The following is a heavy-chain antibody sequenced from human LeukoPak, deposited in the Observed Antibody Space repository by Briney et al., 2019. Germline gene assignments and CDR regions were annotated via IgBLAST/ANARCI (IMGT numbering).Heavy chain of an antibody. D-gene: IGHD2-15*01. J-gene: IGHJ4*02. V-gene: IGHV4-61*02. CDR1: GGSISRGSYY. Sequence: PSETLSLTCIVSGGSISRGSYYWNWIRQPAGKGLEWMGRIYNSGSTNYNPSLKSRVTISTDMSKNQFSPKLSSVTAADTAVYYCARPYCSAGNCYSNFDSWGQGTLVTVSS. CDR3: ARPYCSAGNCYSNFDS. CDR2: IYNSGST.